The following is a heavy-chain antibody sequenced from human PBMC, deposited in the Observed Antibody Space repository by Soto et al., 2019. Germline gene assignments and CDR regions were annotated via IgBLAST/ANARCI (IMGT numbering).Heavy chain of an antibody. J-gene: IGHJ3*02. D-gene: IGHD5-18*01. Sequence: EVQVLESGGDLVQPGGSLRLTCAVSGFTFTTSSINWVRQAPGKGLEWVSSISGNGYTTYYADSVTGRFTISTDNSKSTVFLQMNSQRVEDTALYYCAKGVEHSTADAFETWGQGTMVTVSS. CDR3: AKGVEHSTADAFET. V-gene: IGHV3-23*01. CDR2: ISGNGYTT. CDR1: GFTFTTSS.